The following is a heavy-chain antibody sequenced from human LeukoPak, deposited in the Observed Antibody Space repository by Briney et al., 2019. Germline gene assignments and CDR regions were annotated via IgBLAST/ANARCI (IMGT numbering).Heavy chain of an antibody. V-gene: IGHV4-34*01. J-gene: IGHJ4*02. CDR3: ARAGGTESITILGVGPNFDY. Sequence: SETLSLTCAVYGGSFSGYYWSWIRQPPGKGLEWIGEINHSGSTNYNPSLKSRVTISVDTSKNQFSLKLSSVTAADTAVYYCARAGGTESITILGVGPNFDYWGQGTLVTVSS. CDR2: INHSGST. D-gene: IGHD3-3*01. CDR1: GGSFSGYY.